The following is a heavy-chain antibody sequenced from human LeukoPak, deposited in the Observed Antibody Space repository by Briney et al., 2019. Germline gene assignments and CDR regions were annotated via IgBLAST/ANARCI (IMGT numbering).Heavy chain of an antibody. CDR3: ATHYYDSSGYYLPPYYFDY. V-gene: IGHV3-23*01. CDR2: ICCSGGST. D-gene: IGHD3-22*01. Sequence: GGSLRLSCAASGFTFSSYAMSWVRQAPGKGLEWVSAICCSGGSTYYADSVKGRFTISRDNSKNTLYLQMNSLRAEDTAVYYCATHYYDSSGYYLPPYYFDYWGQGTLVTVSS. J-gene: IGHJ4*02. CDR1: GFTFSSYA.